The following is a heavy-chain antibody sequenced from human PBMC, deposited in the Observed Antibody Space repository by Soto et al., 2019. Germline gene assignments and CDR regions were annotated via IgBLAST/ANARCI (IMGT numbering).Heavy chain of an antibody. D-gene: IGHD6-6*01. CDR3: AKEGRVSGYSSSSPKYYYGMDV. J-gene: IGHJ6*02. V-gene: IGHV3-23*01. Sequence: GWSLRRSCAASGFTFSSYAMSWVRQAPGKGLGWVSAISGSGGSTYYADSVKGRFTISRDNSKNTLYLQMNSLRAEDTAVYYCAKEGRVSGYSSSSPKYYYGMDVWGQGTTVTFSS. CDR1: GFTFSSYA. CDR2: ISGSGGST.